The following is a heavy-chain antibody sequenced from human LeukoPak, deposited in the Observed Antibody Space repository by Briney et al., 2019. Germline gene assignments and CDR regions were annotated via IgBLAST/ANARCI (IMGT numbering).Heavy chain of an antibody. Sequence: GGPLRLSCAASGFTFRNYGMHWVRQAPGKGLEWVTIIRHDGSEKLYADSVKGRFTISRDNSKNTLYLQMNSLRAEDTAVYYCSKDYRYCSGTSCYHPWYFDYWGQGTLVTVSS. D-gene: IGHD2-2*01. J-gene: IGHJ4*02. CDR2: IRHDGSEK. CDR3: SKDYRYCSGTSCYHPWYFDY. V-gene: IGHV3-30*02. CDR1: GFTFRNYG.